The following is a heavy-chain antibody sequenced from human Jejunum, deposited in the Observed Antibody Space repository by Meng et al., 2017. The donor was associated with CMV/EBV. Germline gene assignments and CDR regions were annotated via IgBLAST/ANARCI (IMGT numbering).Heavy chain of an antibody. CDR2: IHYVGSIK. CDR1: GFTFTTSG. V-gene: IGHV3-30*02. CDR3: VKDPELYY. J-gene: IGHJ4*02. D-gene: IGHD3-10*01. Sequence: LSCEASGFTFTTSGMHWVRQAPGKGLEWVAYIHYVGSIKLYTDSVKGRFTISRDNSKNSFYLQMNSLRPEDTALYYCVKDPELYYWGQGTLVTVSS.